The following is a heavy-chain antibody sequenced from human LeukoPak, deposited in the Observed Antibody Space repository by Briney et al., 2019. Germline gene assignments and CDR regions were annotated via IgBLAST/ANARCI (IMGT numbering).Heavy chain of an antibody. V-gene: IGHV1-2*02. D-gene: IGHD6-13*01. CDR3: ARDSIAAAGTDPFYYYYGMDV. CDR1: GYTFTGYY. CDR2: INPNSGGT. Sequence: ASVKVSCKASGYTFTGYYMHWVRQAPGQGLEWMGWINPNSGGTNYAQKFQGRVTMTRDTSISTAYMELSRLRSDDTAVYYCARDSIAAAGTDPFYYYYGMDVWGQGTTVTVSS. J-gene: IGHJ6*02.